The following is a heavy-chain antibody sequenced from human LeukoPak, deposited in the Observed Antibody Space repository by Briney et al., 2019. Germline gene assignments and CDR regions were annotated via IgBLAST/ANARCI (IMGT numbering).Heavy chain of an antibody. Sequence: SETLSLTCTVSGGSISSSSYYWGWIRQPPGKGLEWIGSIYYSGSTYYNPSLKSRVTISVDTSKNQFSLKLSSVTAADTAVYYCARLKAVILTGYYSNWGQGTLVTVSS. CDR3: ARLKAVILTGYYSN. V-gene: IGHV4-39*01. CDR1: GGSISSSSYY. J-gene: IGHJ4*02. D-gene: IGHD3-9*01. CDR2: IYYSGST.